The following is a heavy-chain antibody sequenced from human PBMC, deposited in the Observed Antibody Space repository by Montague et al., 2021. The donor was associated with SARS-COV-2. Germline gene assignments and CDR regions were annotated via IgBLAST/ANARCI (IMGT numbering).Heavy chain of an antibody. J-gene: IGHJ4*02. CDR2: ISTSGSS. D-gene: IGHD2-15*01. Sequence: TLSLTCSVSGASISSANDYWTWIRQPAGKGLEWIGHISTSGSSSYNPSLKSRVTIILDTSKQQFSLELTSVTAADTAVYYCARHYSATLPAVYWGQGTLVTVSS. V-gene: IGHV4-61*09. CDR3: ARHYSATLPAVY. CDR1: GASISSANDY.